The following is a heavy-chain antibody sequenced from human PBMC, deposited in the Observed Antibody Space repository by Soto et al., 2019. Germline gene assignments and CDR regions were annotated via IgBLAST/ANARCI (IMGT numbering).Heavy chain of an antibody. CDR2: IYYSGST. J-gene: IGHJ3*02. V-gene: IGHV4-31*03. CDR1: GGSISSGGYY. Sequence: QVQLQESGPGLVKPSQTLSLTGTVSGGSISSGGYYWSWIRPHPGQGLEWIGYIYYSGSTYYNPSLKRRFNISVDTSKNQFSLKLSSVTDAVTAVYYCARDEVQQLGHAFDIWGQGTMVTVSS. CDR3: ARDEVQQLGHAFDI. D-gene: IGHD6-13*01.